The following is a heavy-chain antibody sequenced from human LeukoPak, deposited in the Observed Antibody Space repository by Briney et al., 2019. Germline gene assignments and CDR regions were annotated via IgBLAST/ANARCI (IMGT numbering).Heavy chain of an antibody. J-gene: IGHJ6*02. Sequence: ASVTVSCTASGGTFSIYAISWVRQAPGQGLEWMGGIIPIFGTANYAQKFQGRVTITADESTSTAYMELSSLRSEDTAVYYCARARATIFGVVTSFYGMDVWGQGTTVTVSS. CDR1: GGTFSIYA. CDR2: IIPIFGTA. CDR3: ARARATIFGVVTSFYGMDV. V-gene: IGHV1-69*01. D-gene: IGHD3-3*01.